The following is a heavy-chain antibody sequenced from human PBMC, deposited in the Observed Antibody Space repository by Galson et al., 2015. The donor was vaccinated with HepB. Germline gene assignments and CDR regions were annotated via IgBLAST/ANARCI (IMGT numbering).Heavy chain of an antibody. CDR2: ISPYNDDR. J-gene: IGHJ5*02. CDR1: GYTFSTYS. D-gene: IGHD2-15*01. Sequence: SVKVSCKASGYTFSTYSITWVRQAPGQGLEWMGWISPYNDDRKYARKFQGRVIMTTDTFTSTAYMELRSLRSDDTAVYYCARGALVGVVGGGQNNWFDPWGKGTLVTVSS. V-gene: IGHV1-18*01. CDR3: ARGALVGVVGGGQNNWFDP.